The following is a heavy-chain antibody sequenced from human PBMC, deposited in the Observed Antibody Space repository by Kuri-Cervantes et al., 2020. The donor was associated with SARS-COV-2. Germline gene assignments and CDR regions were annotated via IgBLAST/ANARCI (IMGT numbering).Heavy chain of an antibody. CDR2: INHSGNT. Sequence: SETLSLTCAVYGGSFSGYYWSWIRQPPGKGLEWIGEINHSGNTNYNPSLKSRVTISVDTSKNQFSLKLSSVTAADTAVYYCARGFEDCSSTSCYPGGFDPWGQGTLVTVSS. J-gene: IGHJ5*02. CDR1: GGSFSGYY. V-gene: IGHV4-34*01. D-gene: IGHD2-2*01. CDR3: ARGFEDCSSTSCYPGGFDP.